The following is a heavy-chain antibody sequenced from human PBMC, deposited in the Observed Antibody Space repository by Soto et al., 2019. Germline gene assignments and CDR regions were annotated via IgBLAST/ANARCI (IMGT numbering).Heavy chain of an antibody. V-gene: IGHV3-23*01. Sequence: GALRLSCAASGFTFSSYAMSWVRQAPGKGLEWVSAISGSGGSTYYADSVKGRFTISRDNSKNTLYLQMNSLRAEDTAVYYCARDVGPFYDYIWGSYRYNDAFDIWGQGTMVTVSS. CDR2: ISGSGGST. CDR1: GFTFSSYA. J-gene: IGHJ3*02. CDR3: ARDVGPFYDYIWGSYRYNDAFDI. D-gene: IGHD3-16*02.